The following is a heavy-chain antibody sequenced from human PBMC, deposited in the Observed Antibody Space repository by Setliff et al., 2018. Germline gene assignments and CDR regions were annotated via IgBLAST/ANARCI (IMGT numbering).Heavy chain of an antibody. D-gene: IGHD2-2*01. J-gene: IGHJ5*02. CDR1: GYTFTNFG. V-gene: IGHV1-18*01. CDR3: ARDWFCGGPSCLNCFDP. Sequence: GASVKVSCKASGYTFTNFGLSWVRQAPGQGLEWMGWISANNGKTNYAHQFQDRITLTTDTSTSTAYLELRSLRSDDAAVYYCARDWFCGGPSCLNCFDPWGQGTPVTVSS. CDR2: ISANNGKT.